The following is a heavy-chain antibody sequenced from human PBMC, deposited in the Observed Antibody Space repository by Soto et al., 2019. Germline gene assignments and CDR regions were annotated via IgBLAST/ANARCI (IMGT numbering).Heavy chain of an antibody. CDR3: ARGRYFDWLSTMDV. D-gene: IGHD3-9*01. CDR2: IYYSGST. CDR1: GGSISSYY. V-gene: IGHV4-59*01. Sequence: QVQLQESGPGLVKPSETLSLTCTVSGGSISSYYWSWFRQPPGKGLEWIGYIYYSGSTNYNPSLKSRVTISVDTSKNQFSLKLSSVTAADTAVYYCARGRYFDWLSTMDVWGQGTTVTVSS. J-gene: IGHJ6*02.